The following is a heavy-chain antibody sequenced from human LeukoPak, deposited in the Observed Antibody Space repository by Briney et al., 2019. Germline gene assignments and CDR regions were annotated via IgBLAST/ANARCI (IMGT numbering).Heavy chain of an antibody. CDR1: GFTFSNYY. J-gene: IGHJ4*02. D-gene: IGHD3-10*01. CDR3: ARWSSRTYGIDY. V-gene: IGHV3-11*01. CDR2: ISSSGSTI. Sequence: GGALRLTCAASGFTFSNYYMSWIRQAPGKGLEWVSYISSSGSTIYYADSVKGRFTISRDNAKNSLYLQMNGLRAEDTAVYYCARWSSRTYGIDYWGQGTLVAVSS.